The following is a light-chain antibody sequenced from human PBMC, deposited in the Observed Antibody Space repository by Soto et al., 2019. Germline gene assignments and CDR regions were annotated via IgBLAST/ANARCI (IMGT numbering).Light chain of an antibody. CDR1: EDISTW. J-gene: IGKJ1*01. V-gene: IGKV1-12*01. Sequence: DIQMTQSPSSVSASVGDRVTITCRSSEDISTWLAWYQQKPGKAPKLLIYAASSLQSGVPSRFTGRGSGTEFTLTISSLRPEDFATYYCQQYKSYSRMFGQGTKVDIK. CDR2: AAS. CDR3: QQYKSYSRM.